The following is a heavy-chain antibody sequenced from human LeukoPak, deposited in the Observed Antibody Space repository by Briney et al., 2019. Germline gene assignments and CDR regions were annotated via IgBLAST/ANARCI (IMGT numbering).Heavy chain of an antibody. J-gene: IGHJ6*02. D-gene: IGHD2-2*01. V-gene: IGHV1-46*01. Sequence: ASVKVSCKASGYTFTSYHMHWVRQAPGQGLVWMGIINPSGGSTGYAQKFQGRITMTRDTSTNTVYMDLSSLRSEDTAVYYCARDQTDCSSNSCHNFHYGMDVWGQGTTVTVSS. CDR2: INPSGGST. CDR1: GYTFTSYH. CDR3: ARDQTDCSSNSCHNFHYGMDV.